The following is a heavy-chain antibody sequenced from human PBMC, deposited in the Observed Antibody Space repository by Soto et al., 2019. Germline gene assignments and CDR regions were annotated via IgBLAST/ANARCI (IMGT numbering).Heavy chain of an antibody. CDR3: ASTKFVYNGVPGGMDV. D-gene: IGHD3-10*02. V-gene: IGHV3-30-3*01. CDR2: ISYDGSNK. J-gene: IGHJ6*02. Sequence: QVQLVESGGGVVQPGRSLRLSCAASGCTFSSYVMHWVRQAPGKGLEWVAVISYDGSNKYYADSVKGRFTISRDNSKNTLYLQMNSLRAEDTAVYYCASTKFVYNGVPGGMDVWGQGTTVTVSS. CDR1: GCTFSSYV.